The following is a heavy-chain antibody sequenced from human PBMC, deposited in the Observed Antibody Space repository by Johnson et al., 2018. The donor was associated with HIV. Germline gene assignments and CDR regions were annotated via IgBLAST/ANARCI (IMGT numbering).Heavy chain of an antibody. CDR2: ISYDGSNK. CDR3: ARRVAYCGGDCYSVFDI. Sequence: QVQLVESGGGVVQPGRSLRLSCAASGFTFSSYPMHWVRQAPGKGLEWVAVISYDGSNKCYADSVKARFTISRDNSKNTLYLQMNSLRAEDTALYYCARRVAYCGGDCYSVFDIWGQGTMVTVSS. J-gene: IGHJ3*02. D-gene: IGHD2-21*02. V-gene: IGHV3-30-3*01. CDR1: GFTFSSYP.